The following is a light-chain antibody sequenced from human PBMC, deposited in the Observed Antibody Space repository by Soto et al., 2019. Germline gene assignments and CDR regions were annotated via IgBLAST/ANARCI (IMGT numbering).Light chain of an antibody. CDR1: QSVSVN. CDR2: GVS. Sequence: DIVMTQSPGTLSVSPGERATLSCRASQSVSVNLAWYQQKPGQAHRLLIYGVSTRATGIPARFSGSESGTEFTLTISSLQAEDFAVYYCQQYNDWPFTFGPGTKVDIK. V-gene: IGKV3-15*01. J-gene: IGKJ3*01. CDR3: QQYNDWPFT.